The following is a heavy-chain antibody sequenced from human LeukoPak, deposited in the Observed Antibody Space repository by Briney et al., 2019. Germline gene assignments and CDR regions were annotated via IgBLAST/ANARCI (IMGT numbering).Heavy chain of an antibody. J-gene: IGHJ4*02. CDR1: GGSISSYS. CDR2: ISYSGST. D-gene: IGHD2-15*01. V-gene: IGHV4-59*08. Sequence: SETLSLTCTVSGGSISSYSWSWIRQPPGKGLEWIGNISYSGSTDYNPSLKSRVTMSVDTSKNQFSLRLRSVTAADTAVYYCARRYCSGDSCYYFDYWGQGTLVTVSS. CDR3: ARRYCSGDSCYYFDY.